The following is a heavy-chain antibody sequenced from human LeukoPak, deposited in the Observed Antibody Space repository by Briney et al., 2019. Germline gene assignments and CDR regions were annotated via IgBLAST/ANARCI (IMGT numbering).Heavy chain of an antibody. CDR3: AAGDSSGYYPIYPPDY. V-gene: IGHV1-69*13. CDR1: GGTCSSYA. D-gene: IGHD3-22*01. CDR2: IIPIFGTA. Sequence: SVKVSCKASGGTCSSYAISWVRQAPGQGLEWMGGIIPIFGTANYAQKFQGRVTITADESTSTAYMELSSLRSEDTAVYYCAAGDSSGYYPIYPPDYWGQGTLVTVSS. J-gene: IGHJ4*02.